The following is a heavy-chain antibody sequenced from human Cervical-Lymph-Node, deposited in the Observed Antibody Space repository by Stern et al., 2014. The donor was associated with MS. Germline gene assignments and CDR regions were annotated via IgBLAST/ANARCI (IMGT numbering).Heavy chain of an antibody. CDR1: GYSFPAYW. Sequence: VQLMQSGAAVKKSGESLKISCKGSGYSFPAYWIAWVRQMPGKGLEWMGIIYPGDSDTRYSPSFQGQVTISADKSTRTAYLQWSSLKASDTAMYYCARQEGSRHYGLDVWGQGTTVTVSS. CDR2: IYPGDSDT. CDR3: ARQEGSRHYGLDV. V-gene: IGHV5-51*01. J-gene: IGHJ6*02. D-gene: IGHD6-6*01.